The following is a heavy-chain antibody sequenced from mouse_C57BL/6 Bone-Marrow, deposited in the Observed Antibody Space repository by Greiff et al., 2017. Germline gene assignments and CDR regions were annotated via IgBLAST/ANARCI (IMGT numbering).Heavy chain of an antibody. D-gene: IGHD2-4*01. V-gene: IGHV1-64*01. CDR1: GYTFTSYW. CDR3: AREGKLRRVDY. CDR2: IHPNSGST. J-gene: IGHJ2*01. Sequence: QVQLKQPGAELVKPGASVKLSCKASGYTFTSYWMHWVKQRPGQGLEWIGMIHPNSGSTNYNEKFKSKATLTVDKSSRTAYMQLSSLTSEDSAVYYCAREGKLRRVDYWGQGTTLTVSS.